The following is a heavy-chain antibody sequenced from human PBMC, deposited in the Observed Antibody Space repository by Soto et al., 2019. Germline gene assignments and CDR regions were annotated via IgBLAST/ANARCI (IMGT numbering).Heavy chain of an antibody. D-gene: IGHD2-15*01. J-gene: IGHJ5*02. Sequence: QVQLVESGGGVVQPGRSLRLSCAASGFTFSSYGMHWVRQAPGKGLEWVAVIWYDGSNKYYADSVKGRFTISRDNSKNTMDLQINSLRAEDTAVYYCAREGGSRGGYTVGCNWFDPWGQGTLVTVSS. V-gene: IGHV3-33*01. CDR2: IWYDGSNK. CDR1: GFTFSSYG. CDR3: AREGGSRGGYTVGCNWFDP.